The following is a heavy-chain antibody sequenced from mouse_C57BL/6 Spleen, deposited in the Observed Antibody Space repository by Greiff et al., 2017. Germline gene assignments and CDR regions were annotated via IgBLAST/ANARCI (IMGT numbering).Heavy chain of an antibody. D-gene: IGHD1-1*01. V-gene: IGHV1-53*01. CDR3: AREINYDGSSSYYFDY. J-gene: IGHJ2*01. CDR1: GYTFTSYW. CDR2: INPSNGGT. Sequence: QVQLQQPGTELVKPGASVKLSCKASGYTFTSYWMHWVKQRPGQGLEWIGNINPSNGGTNYNEKFKSKATLTVDKSSSTAYMQLSSLTSEDSAVYYCAREINYDGSSSYYFDYWGQGTTLTVSS.